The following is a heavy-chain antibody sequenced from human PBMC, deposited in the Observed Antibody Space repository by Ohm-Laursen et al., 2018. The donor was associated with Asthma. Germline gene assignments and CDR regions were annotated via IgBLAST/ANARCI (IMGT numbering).Heavy chain of an antibody. D-gene: IGHD6-13*01. CDR3: AKILGAQLAAAYYYYYGMDV. V-gene: IGHV3-30*04. Sequence: SLRLSCAASGFTFRSYAMHWVRQAPGKGLEWVAVISYDGSNKYYADSVKGRFTISRDNSKNTLYLQMNSLRAEDTAVYYCAKILGAQLAAAYYYYYGMDVWGQGTTVTVSS. CDR2: ISYDGSNK. CDR1: GFTFRSYA. J-gene: IGHJ6*02.